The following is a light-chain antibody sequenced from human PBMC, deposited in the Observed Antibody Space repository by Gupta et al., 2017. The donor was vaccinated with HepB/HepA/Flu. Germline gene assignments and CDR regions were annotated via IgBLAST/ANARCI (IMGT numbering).Light chain of an antibody. CDR1: SSDVGGYNY. J-gene: IGLJ2*01. Sequence: QPALPHPPSASGSPGPSVTITRPATSSDVGGYNYVSWYQQHPGKAPKLMIYEVSKRPSGVPDRFSGSKSGNTASLTVSGLQAEDEADYYCSSYAGSNNYVVFGGGTKLTVL. V-gene: IGLV2-8*01. CDR2: EVS. CDR3: SSYAGSNNYVV.